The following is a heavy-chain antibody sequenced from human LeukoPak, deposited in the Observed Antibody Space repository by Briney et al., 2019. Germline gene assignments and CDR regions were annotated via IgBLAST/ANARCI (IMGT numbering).Heavy chain of an antibody. V-gene: IGHV4-31*03. CDR1: GGSISSGGYY. CDR2: IYYSGST. Sequence: SETLSLTCTVSGGSISSGGYYWSWIRQHPGKGLEWIGYIYYSGSTYYNPSLKSRVTISIDKSKNQFSLKLSSVTAADTAVYYCARDNWNYGSSMDVWGQGTTVTVSS. D-gene: IGHD1-7*01. J-gene: IGHJ6*02. CDR3: ARDNWNYGSSMDV.